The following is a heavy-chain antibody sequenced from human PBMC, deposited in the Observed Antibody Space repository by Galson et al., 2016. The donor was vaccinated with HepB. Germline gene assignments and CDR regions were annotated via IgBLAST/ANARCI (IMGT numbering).Heavy chain of an antibody. V-gene: IGHV3-23*01. CDR1: GFTFDDYA. CDR3: VIIDCGSYGGPRVDS. J-gene: IGHJ4*02. D-gene: IGHD2-2*01. Sequence: SLRLSCAASGFTFDDYAMHWVRQAQGKGLEWVSSVTDSGDNTYYADSVRGRFTISRDNAKDILFLQMNSLRAEDTAVYYCVIIDCGSYGGPRVDSWGQGTLVTVSS. CDR2: VTDSGDNT.